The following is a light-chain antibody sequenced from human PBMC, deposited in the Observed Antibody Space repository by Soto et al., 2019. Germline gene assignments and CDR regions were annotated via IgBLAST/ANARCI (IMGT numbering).Light chain of an antibody. J-gene: IGKJ1*01. CDR3: QQYNNWPDT. CDR1: QSVGTN. CDR2: GAS. Sequence: EIEMTQSPATLSLSPGERATLSCRASQSVGTNLAWYQQKPGQAPRLLIFGASTRATGVPARISGSGSGTDFTLTISSLQSEDFAMYYCQQYNNWPDTFGQGTEVEIK. V-gene: IGKV3-15*01.